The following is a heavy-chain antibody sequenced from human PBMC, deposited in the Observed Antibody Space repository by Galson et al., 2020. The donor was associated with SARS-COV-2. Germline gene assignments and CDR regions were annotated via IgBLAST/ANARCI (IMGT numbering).Heavy chain of an antibody. Sequence: TGGSLRLSCAVSGLTFNNFAMSWVRQAPGKGPEWVSLISGSGGTTDYADSVKGRFTISRDNSKNSFYLEMNALRAEDTATYYCAKLGGHNYGPFDSWGQGTLVTVSS. CDR2: ISGSGGTT. D-gene: IGHD5-18*01. V-gene: IGHV3-23*01. CDR3: AKLGGHNYGPFDS. J-gene: IGHJ4*02. CDR1: GLTFNNFA.